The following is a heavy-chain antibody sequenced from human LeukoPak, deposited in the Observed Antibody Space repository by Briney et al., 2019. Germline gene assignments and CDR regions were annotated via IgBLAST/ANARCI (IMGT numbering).Heavy chain of an antibody. J-gene: IGHJ4*02. Sequence: GGSLRLSCAASGFTFSSFAMSWVRQAPGKGLEWVTTINSSGGKNYAESVKGRFTISRDNSKNTLYLQMNSMRVEDTAVYYCTKEWSNAGTTISPPDYWGQGTLVTVSS. CDR1: GFTFSSFA. CDR2: INSSGGK. D-gene: IGHD1-7*01. V-gene: IGHV3-23*01. CDR3: TKEWSNAGTTISPPDY.